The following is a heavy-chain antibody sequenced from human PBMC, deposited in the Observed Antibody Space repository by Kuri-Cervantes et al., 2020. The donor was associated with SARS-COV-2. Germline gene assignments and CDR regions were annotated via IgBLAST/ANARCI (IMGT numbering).Heavy chain of an antibody. Sequence: SETLSLTCAVSGGSISSSNWWSWVRQPPGKGLEWIGSIYYSGSTYYNPSLKSRVTISVDTSKNQFSLKLSSVTAADTAVYYCARQHRGDGYTPRSAGYFDLQGRGTLVTVSS. D-gene: IGHD5-24*01. V-gene: IGHV4-39*01. CDR3: ARQHRGDGYTPRSAGYFDL. CDR2: IYYSGST. CDR1: GGSISSSNW. J-gene: IGHJ2*01.